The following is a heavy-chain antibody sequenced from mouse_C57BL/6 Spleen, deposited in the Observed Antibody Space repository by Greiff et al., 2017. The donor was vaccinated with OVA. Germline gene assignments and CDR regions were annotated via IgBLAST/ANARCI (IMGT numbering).Heavy chain of an antibody. D-gene: IGHD2-13*01. CDR2: IYPGDGDT. CDR1: GYAFSSSW. V-gene: IGHV1-82*01. Sequence: QVQLQQSGPELVKPGASVKISCKASGYAFSSSWMNWVKQRPGKGLEWLGRIYPGDGDTNYNGTFKGKATLTADKSSSTAYIQLSSLTSEASAVYFCARGDYFAYWGQGTLVTVSA. CDR3: ARGDYFAY. J-gene: IGHJ3*01.